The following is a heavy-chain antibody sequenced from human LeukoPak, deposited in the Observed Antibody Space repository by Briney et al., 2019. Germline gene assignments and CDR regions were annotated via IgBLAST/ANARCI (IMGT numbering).Heavy chain of an antibody. CDR1: GGSFSGYY. Sequence: SETLSLTCAVYGGSFSGYYWSWIRQPPGKGLEWIGEMNHSGSTNYNLSLKSRVTISVDTSKNQFSLKVTSVTAADTAVYYCARVRSPRWGFDYWGQGTLVTVSS. V-gene: IGHV4-34*01. D-gene: IGHD3-16*01. CDR2: MNHSGST. J-gene: IGHJ4*02. CDR3: ARVRSPRWGFDY.